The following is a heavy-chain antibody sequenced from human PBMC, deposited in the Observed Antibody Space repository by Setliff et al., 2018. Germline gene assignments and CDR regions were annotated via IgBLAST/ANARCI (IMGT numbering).Heavy chain of an antibody. CDR1: GLNFCSFW. D-gene: IGHD3-3*01. CDR2: IKQGGGAQ. CDR3: AVQGPIFGSGIIPGFDQ. Sequence: PGVSLRLSCAASGLNFCSFWMAWVRQSPGRGLEWVANIKQGGGAQFYVESVQGRFTISRDNSKNTLSMQMSSLRTVDTAIYFCAVQGPIFGSGIIPGFDQWGQGTMVTVSS. J-gene: IGHJ4*02. V-gene: IGHV3-7*03.